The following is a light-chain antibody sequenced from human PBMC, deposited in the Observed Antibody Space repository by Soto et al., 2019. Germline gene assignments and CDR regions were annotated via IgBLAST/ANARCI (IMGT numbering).Light chain of an antibody. CDR2: AAS. CDR3: QLYGSSPPRYT. V-gene: IGKV3-20*01. J-gene: IGKJ2*01. CDR1: QSVSSNY. Sequence: EIVLTQSPGTLCLSPGERATLSCRAGQSVSSNYLAWYQQKRGQAPRLLIYAASARATGIPDRFSGSGSGTDFTLTISRLEPEDFAVYFCQLYGSSPPRYTFAQGTKVDIK.